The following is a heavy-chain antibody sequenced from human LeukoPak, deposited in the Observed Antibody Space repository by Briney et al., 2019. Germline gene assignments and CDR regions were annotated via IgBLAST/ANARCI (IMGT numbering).Heavy chain of an antibody. CDR1: GFAFEDRG. Sequence: GGSLRLSCAASGFAFEDRGMSWVRQAPGKGLEWVSGITWNGGSTTYADSVKGRFTISRDNAKNSLYLQMNGLRAEDTALYYCARQNEDIVVVPAATPYYYYYMDVWGKGTTVAVSS. CDR3: ARQNEDIVVVPAATPYYYYYMDV. CDR2: ITWNGGST. J-gene: IGHJ6*03. D-gene: IGHD2-2*01. V-gene: IGHV3-20*04.